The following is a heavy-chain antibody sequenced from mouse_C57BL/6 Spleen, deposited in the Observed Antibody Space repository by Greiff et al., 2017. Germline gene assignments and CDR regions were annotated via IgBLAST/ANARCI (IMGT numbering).Heavy chain of an antibody. CDR1: GYTFTSYW. CDR3: ARWGNYYGSRGGFAY. D-gene: IGHD1-1*01. CDR2: IDPSDSYT. Sequence: QVQLQQPGAELVKPGASVKLSCKASGYTFTSYWMQWVKQRPGQGLEWIGEIDPSDSYTNYNQKFKGKATLTVDTSSSTAYMQLSSLTSEDSAVYYCARWGNYYGSRGGFAYWGQGTLVTVSA. V-gene: IGHV1-50*01. J-gene: IGHJ3*01.